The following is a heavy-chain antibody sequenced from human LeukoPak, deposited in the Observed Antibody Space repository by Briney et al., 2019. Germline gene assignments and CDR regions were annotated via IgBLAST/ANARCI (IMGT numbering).Heavy chain of an antibody. D-gene: IGHD1-26*01. Sequence: GGSLRLSCAASGFTFSSYNMDWVRQAPGKGLEWVSYISSSGTTVYYADSVKGRFTISRDNAKNSLYLQVDSLTDEDTAVYYCRTALLGATVYWGQGTLVTVSS. J-gene: IGHJ4*02. CDR3: RTALLGATVY. V-gene: IGHV3-48*02. CDR1: GFTFSSYN. CDR2: ISSSGTTV.